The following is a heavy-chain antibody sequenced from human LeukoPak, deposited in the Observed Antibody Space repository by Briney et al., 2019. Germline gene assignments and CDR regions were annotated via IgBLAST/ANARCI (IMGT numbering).Heavy chain of an antibody. Sequence: NPSETLSLTCTVSGGSISSYYWSWIRQPPGKGLEWIGEINHSGSTNYNLSLKSPVTISVDTSKNHFSLKLSSVTAADTAVYYCARGYDSSGYLYYYYYMDVWGKGTTVTISS. J-gene: IGHJ6*03. CDR1: GGSISSYY. CDR3: ARGYDSSGYLYYYYYMDV. D-gene: IGHD3-22*01. CDR2: INHSGST. V-gene: IGHV4-34*01.